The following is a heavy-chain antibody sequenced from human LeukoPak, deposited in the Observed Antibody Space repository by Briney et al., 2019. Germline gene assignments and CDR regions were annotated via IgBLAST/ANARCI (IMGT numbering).Heavy chain of an antibody. Sequence: GGSLRLSCAASVFTFSNYKMNWVRQAPGRGLEWVSSIFSGSTYIHYVDSVKGRFTISRDNAKNSLYLQMNSLRAEDTAVYYCARDSYSDTDSWGQGTLVTVSS. CDR1: VFTFSNYK. CDR2: IFSGSTYI. V-gene: IGHV3-21*01. CDR3: ARDSYSDTDS. D-gene: IGHD5-12*01. J-gene: IGHJ4*02.